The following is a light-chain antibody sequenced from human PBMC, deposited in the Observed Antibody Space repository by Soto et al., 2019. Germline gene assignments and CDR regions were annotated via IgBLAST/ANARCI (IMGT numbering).Light chain of an antibody. Sequence: DIQMTQSPSSLSASVGVRVTITCRERQSISSYLDWYQQNAGKAPKLLIYAASSLQSGVRSRFSGSGSGTDFTLTISSLKPEHFATCYCQQSYSPPGGTVGPAPKVDI. CDR1: QSISSY. CDR2: AAS. J-gene: IGKJ3*01. CDR3: QQSYSPPGGT. V-gene: IGKV1-39*01.